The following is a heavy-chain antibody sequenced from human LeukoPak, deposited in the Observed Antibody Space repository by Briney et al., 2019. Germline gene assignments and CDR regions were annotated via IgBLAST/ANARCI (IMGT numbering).Heavy chain of an antibody. CDR3: AKDGGYGDSFRYFDY. V-gene: IGHV3-23*01. D-gene: IGHD4-17*01. Sequence: GGSLGLSCAASGFTFSTCAMTWVRQAPGQGLEWVSTISSGAGYTYYADSVKGRFTISRDDSKNTLYLQMNSLRGDDTAVYYCAKDGGYGDSFRYFDYWGQGTLVTVSS. J-gene: IGHJ4*02. CDR2: ISSGAGYT. CDR1: GFTFSTCA.